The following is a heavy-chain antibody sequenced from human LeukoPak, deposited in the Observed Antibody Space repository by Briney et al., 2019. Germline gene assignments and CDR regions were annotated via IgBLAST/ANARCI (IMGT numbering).Heavy chain of an antibody. D-gene: IGHD3-10*01. CDR3: AKDYGDFGSSYFCAFDV. CDR1: GFTFSSAW. Sequence: GGSLRFSCAASGFTFSSAWMNWVRQAPGRGLEWVSGLSGSGGATYYIDPAKGRFSISRDNSKNTMYLQMTNLRAEDTAVYYCAKDYGDFGSSYFCAFDVWGPGTMVTVSS. CDR2: LSGSGGAT. J-gene: IGHJ3*01. V-gene: IGHV3-23*01.